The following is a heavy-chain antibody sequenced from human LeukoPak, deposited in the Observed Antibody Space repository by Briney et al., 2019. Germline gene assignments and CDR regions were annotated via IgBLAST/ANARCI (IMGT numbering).Heavy chain of an antibody. Sequence: SETLSLTCAVYGGSFSDYYWSWIRQPPGKGLEWIGEINHGGVSNYNPSLKSRVTISADTSKNLFSLKLSSVTAADTAVYYCARGPMITFGRVIGNFDYWGQGTLVTVSS. CDR2: INHGGVS. V-gene: IGHV4-34*01. CDR1: GGSFSDYY. D-gene: IGHD3-16*02. CDR3: ARGPMITFGRVIGNFDY. J-gene: IGHJ4*02.